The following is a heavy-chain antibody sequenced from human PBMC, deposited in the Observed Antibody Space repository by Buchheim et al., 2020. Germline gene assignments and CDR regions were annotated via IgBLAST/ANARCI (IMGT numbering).Heavy chain of an antibody. J-gene: IGHJ6*02. CDR3: ARDQPSVARIYYYYGMDV. V-gene: IGHV4-39*02. D-gene: IGHD2-15*01. CDR1: GGSISSSSYY. CDR2: IYYSGST. Sequence: QLQLQESGPGLVKPSETLSLTCTVSGGSISSSSYYWGWIRQPPGKGLEWIGSIYYSGSTYYNPSLKSRVTISVDTSQNQFSLKLSSVTAADTAVYYCARDQPSVARIYYYYGMDVWGQGTT.